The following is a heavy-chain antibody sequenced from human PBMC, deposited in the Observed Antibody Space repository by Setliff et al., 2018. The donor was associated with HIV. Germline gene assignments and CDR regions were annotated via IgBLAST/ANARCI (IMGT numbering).Heavy chain of an antibody. J-gene: IGHJ4*02. CDR2: IYYSGSA. Sequence: SETLSLTCTVSGGSFINHFWSWIRLPPGKGLEWIGYIYYSGSADYNRSLKSRVTISVDTSKSQISLKLNSVTAADTAVYYCARSPGVDTNMAFDYWGQGILVTVSS. V-gene: IGHV4-59*11. D-gene: IGHD5-18*01. CDR3: ARSPGVDTNMAFDY. CDR1: GGSFINHF.